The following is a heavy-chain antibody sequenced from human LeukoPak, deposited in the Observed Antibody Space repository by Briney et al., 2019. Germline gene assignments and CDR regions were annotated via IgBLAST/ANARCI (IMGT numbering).Heavy chain of an antibody. V-gene: IGHV4-61*02. Sequence: SQTLSLTCTVSGGSISSGTYYWSWIRQPAGKGLEWIGRIYTSGSTNYNPSLKGRVTISVDTSKNQFSLKLSSVTAADTAVYYCARDNRSGSYSYWGQGTLVTVSS. D-gene: IGHD1-26*01. CDR2: IYTSGST. J-gene: IGHJ4*02. CDR1: GGSISSGTYY. CDR3: ARDNRSGSYSY.